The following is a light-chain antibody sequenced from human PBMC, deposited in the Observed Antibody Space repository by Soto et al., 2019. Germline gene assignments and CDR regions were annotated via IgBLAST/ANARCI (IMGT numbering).Light chain of an antibody. J-gene: IGKJ2*01. CDR1: QSVCTF. CDR3: QHRTNWPRT. V-gene: IGKV3-11*01. CDR2: DTS. Sequence: EVVLTQSPVTLSLSPGERATLSCRASQSVCTFLAWYQQKPGHAPRLIIYDTSNRATGIPARFSGTGSGTDFALTISSVEPEDCAVYFCQHRTNWPRTFGQWTKLDIK.